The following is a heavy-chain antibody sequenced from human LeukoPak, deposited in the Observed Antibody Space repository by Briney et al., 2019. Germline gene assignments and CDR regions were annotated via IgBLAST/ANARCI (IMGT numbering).Heavy chain of an antibody. D-gene: IGHD5-18*01. V-gene: IGHV4-59*12. CDR1: GGSISNYY. J-gene: IGHJ4*02. CDR3: ARGLQLWSTFDY. Sequence: SETLSLTCTVSGGSISNYYWSWIRQPPGKGLEWIGYIYYSGSTYYNPSLESRVTISVDKSKNQFSLKLSSVTAADTAVYYCARGLQLWSTFDYWGQGTLVTVSS. CDR2: IYYSGST.